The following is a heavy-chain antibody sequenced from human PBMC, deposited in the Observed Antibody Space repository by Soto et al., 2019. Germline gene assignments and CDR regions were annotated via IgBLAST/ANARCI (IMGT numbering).Heavy chain of an antibody. V-gene: IGHV3-30*18. Sequence: SLRLSCAASGFTFSSYGMHWVRQAPGKGLEWVAVISYDGSNKYYADSVKGRFTISRDNSKNTLYLQMNSLRAEDTAGYYCAKGHLEWLLYCYFDYWGQGTLVTVSS. CDR2: ISYDGSNK. CDR3: AKGHLEWLLYCYFDY. CDR1: GFTFSSYG. J-gene: IGHJ4*02. D-gene: IGHD3-3*01.